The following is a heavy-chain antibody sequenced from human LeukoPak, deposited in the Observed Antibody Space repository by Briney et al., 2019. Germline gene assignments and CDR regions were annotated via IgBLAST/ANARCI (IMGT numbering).Heavy chain of an antibody. CDR3: AREAWAFVY. CDR1: GFTFSTYA. CDR2: ISTSGSTI. V-gene: IGHV3-11*01. D-gene: IGHD1-26*01. Sequence: GGSLRLSCAASGFTFSTYAMSWVRQAPGKGLEWVSYISTSGSTIYYADSVQGRFTISRDNAKNSLYLQMNSLRAEDTAVYYCAREAWAFVYWGQGTLVTVSS. J-gene: IGHJ4*02.